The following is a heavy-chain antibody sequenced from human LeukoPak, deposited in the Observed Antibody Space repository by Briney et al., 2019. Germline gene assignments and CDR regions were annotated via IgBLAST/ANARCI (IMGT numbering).Heavy chain of an antibody. V-gene: IGHV3-33*01. CDR2: IWYDGSNK. Sequence: GGSLRLSCAASGFTFSSYGMHWVRQAPGKGLEWVALIWYDGSNKYYADSVKGRLTISRDNSKNTLHLQMNSLRAEDTAVYYCAREGPRGNSQFDYWGQGTLVTVSS. CDR3: AREGPRGNSQFDY. D-gene: IGHD2/OR15-2a*01. J-gene: IGHJ4*02. CDR1: GFTFSSYG.